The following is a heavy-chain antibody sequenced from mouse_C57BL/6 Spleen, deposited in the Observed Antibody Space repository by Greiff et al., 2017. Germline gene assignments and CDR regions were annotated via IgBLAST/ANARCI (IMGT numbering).Heavy chain of an antibody. D-gene: IGHD4-1*01. CDR1: GFNIKDYY. CDR2: IDPEDGDT. Sequence: VQLQQSGAELVRPGASVKLSCTASGFNIKDYYMHWVKQRPEQGLEWIGRIDPEDGDTEYATKFQGKATMTADTSSNTAYLQLRSLTSEDTAVYYCTSESNWDWFAYWGQGTLVTVSA. V-gene: IGHV14-1*01. CDR3: TSESNWDWFAY. J-gene: IGHJ3*01.